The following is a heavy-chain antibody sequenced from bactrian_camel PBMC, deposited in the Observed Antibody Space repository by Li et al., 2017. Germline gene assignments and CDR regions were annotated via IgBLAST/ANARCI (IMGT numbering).Heavy chain of an antibody. CDR2: ISNAGST. CDR1: GFTAETCG. Sequence: HVQLVESGGDSVQAGQSLTLSCTVAGFTAETCGMNWYRQAVGDQREWAAAISNAGSTGYAASVKGRFTISKAKAKNTMYLQLNNLKPEDTSVYYCAADRGYGLGCLSDSGYWGQG. D-gene: IGHD1*01. V-gene: IGHV3S55*01. J-gene: IGHJ6*01. CDR3: AADRGYGLGCLSDSGY.